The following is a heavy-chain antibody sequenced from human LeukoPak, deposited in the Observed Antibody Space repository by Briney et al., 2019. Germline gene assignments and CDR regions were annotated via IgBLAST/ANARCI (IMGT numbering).Heavy chain of an antibody. J-gene: IGHJ6*02. CDR3: AKDLGIGAVAGAYYYYGMDV. CDR2: ISGSGGST. Sequence: GGSLRLSCAASGFTFSSYAMSWVRQAPGKGLEWVSAISGSGGSTYYADSVKGRFTISRDNSKNTLYLRMNSLRAEDTAVYYCAKDLGIGAVAGAYYYYGMDVWGQGTTVTVSS. V-gene: IGHV3-23*01. D-gene: IGHD1-26*01. CDR1: GFTFSSYA.